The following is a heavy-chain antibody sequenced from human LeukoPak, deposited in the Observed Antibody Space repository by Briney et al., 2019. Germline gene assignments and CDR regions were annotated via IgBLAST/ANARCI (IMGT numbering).Heavy chain of an antibody. D-gene: IGHD3-22*01. V-gene: IGHV3-11*04. CDR1: GFTFSDYY. CDR2: ISSSGSTI. J-gene: IGHJ4*02. Sequence: GGSLRLSCAASGFTFSDYYMSWIRQAPGKGLEWVSYISSSGSTIFYAASVRGRFTISRDNAKNSLYLQMNSLRAEDTAVYYCARGTTYYYDSSGYHWGQGTLVTVSS. CDR3: ARGTTYYYDSSGYH.